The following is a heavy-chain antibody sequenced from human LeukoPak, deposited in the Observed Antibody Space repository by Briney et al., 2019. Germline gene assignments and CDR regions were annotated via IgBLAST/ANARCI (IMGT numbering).Heavy chain of an antibody. D-gene: IGHD2-2*01. CDR3: ARLIVVVPAAEPYYYYYYMDV. J-gene: IGHJ6*03. Sequence: SETLSLTCAVYGGSFSGYYWSWIRQPPGKGLEWIGEINHSGSTNYNPSLKSRVTISVDTSKNQFSLKLSSVTAADTAVYYCARLIVVVPAAEPYYYYYYMDVWGKGTTVTVSS. CDR2: INHSGST. CDR1: GGSFSGYY. V-gene: IGHV4-34*01.